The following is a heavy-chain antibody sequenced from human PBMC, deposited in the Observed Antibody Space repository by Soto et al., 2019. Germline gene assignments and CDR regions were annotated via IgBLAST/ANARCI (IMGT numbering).Heavy chain of an antibody. CDR1: GFTFSRYG. Sequence: EVQLVESGGGLVQPGGSLRLSCAASGFTFSRYGMTWVRQAPGKGLEWVSYISSSSSIIYYADSVKGRFTISRDNARNSLYLQMNSLRDADTAVYCCATDLRQGVTHYFQYWGQGTLVTASS. CDR2: ISSSSSII. CDR3: ATDLRQGVTHYFQY. V-gene: IGHV3-48*02. D-gene: IGHD2-8*01. J-gene: IGHJ1*01.